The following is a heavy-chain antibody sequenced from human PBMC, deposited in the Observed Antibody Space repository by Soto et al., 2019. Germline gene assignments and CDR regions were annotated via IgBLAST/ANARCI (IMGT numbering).Heavy chain of an antibody. V-gene: IGHV3-23*01. Sequence: EVQLLESGGGLVQPGGSLRLSCEGSGFTFINYAMNWVRQAPGKGLEWVSAVSGGGDATFYADSVKGRFTIARDNSKNTVTLQRHTRGVADTSVYYCARKVLGSTRLPSYWYFELWGRGSLVTVSS. D-gene: IGHD3-10*01. CDR3: ARKVLGSTRLPSYWYFEL. CDR2: VSGGGDAT. CDR1: GFTFINYA. J-gene: IGHJ2*01.